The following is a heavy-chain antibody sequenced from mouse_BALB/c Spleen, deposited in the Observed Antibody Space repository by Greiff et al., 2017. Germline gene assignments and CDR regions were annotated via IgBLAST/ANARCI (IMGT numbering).Heavy chain of an antibody. CDR2: IYPGDGDT. J-gene: IGHJ3*01. Sequence: QVQLQQSGPELVKPGASVKISCKASGYAFSSSWMNWVKQRPGQGLEWIGRIYPGDGDTNYNGKFKGKATLTADKATSTAYMQLSSLTSVDSAVYVGARPGYDGTALAYWGQGTLVTVSA. CDR3: ARPGYDGTALAY. CDR1: GYAFSSSW. V-gene: IGHV1-82*01. D-gene: IGHD2-2*01.